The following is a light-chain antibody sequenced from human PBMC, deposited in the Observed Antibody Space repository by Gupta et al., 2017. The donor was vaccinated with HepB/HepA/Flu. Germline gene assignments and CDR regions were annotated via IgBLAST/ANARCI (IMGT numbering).Light chain of an antibody. CDR1: QNISTY. V-gene: IGKV1-39*01. J-gene: IGKJ4*01. CDR3: QQSYSRRQLT. Sequence: DLQMTQSPSSLSASVGDRVTITCRASQNISTYLNWYQQRPGKAPNILIYAASNLQRGVPSRFSGSGSETDFTLTISSLQPEDFATYYCQQSYSRRQLTFGGGTKVEIK. CDR2: AAS.